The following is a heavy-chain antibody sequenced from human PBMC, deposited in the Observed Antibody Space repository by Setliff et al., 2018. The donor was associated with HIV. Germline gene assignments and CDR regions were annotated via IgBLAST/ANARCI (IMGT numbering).Heavy chain of an antibody. CDR2: INYSGST. CDR1: GGSINSYY. Sequence: SETLSLTCTVSGGSINSYYWSWIRQPPGKGLEWIGKINYSGSTDYNSSLRSRVTISVDTSKNQFSLKVRSVTAADTAVYYCARQVTVVGYFETAAGSFNYWGPGTLVTVSS. CDR3: ARQVTVVGYFETAAGSFNY. J-gene: IGHJ4*02. D-gene: IGHD2-21*01. V-gene: IGHV4-59*08.